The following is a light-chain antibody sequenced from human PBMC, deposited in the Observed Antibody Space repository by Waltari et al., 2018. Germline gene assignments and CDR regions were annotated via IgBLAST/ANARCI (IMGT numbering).Light chain of an antibody. J-gene: IGLJ2*01. Sequence: QSALPQPASVSGSPGQSIPIPGPGRSNVGSYPFVSWYQHHPGKAPKVIICEDTERPSGVSNRFSASKSGETASLTISGLQAEDEADYYCCSYSRTSVIFGGGTKVTVL. V-gene: IGLV2-23*01. CDR1: SNVGSYPF. CDR3: CSYSRTSVI. CDR2: EDT.